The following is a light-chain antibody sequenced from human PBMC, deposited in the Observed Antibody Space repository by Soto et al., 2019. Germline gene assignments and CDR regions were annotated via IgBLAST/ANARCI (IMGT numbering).Light chain of an antibody. J-gene: IGLJ3*02. CDR1: SSDVGAYNY. Sequence: QSVLTQPPSASGSPGQSVTISCTGTSSDVGAYNYVSWYQQHPGKAPKLVIFDVTKRPSGVPDRFSGSKSGNTASLTVSGLQAEDEADYYCSSYAGSDDLVFGGGTKLTVL. CDR2: DVT. V-gene: IGLV2-8*01. CDR3: SSYAGSDDLV.